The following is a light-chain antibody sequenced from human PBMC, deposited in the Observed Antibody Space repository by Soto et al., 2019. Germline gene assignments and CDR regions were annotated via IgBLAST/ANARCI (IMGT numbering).Light chain of an antibody. Sequence: QSVLTQPPSASGTPGQRVTISCSGSSSNIGSNYVYWYQQLPGTAPKLLIYRNNQRPSGVPDRFSGSKSGTSASLAISGLRSEDEADYYCAAWDDSRVVFGGGTKVTV. V-gene: IGLV1-47*01. CDR1: SSNIGSNY. J-gene: IGLJ2*01. CDR3: AAWDDSRVV. CDR2: RNN.